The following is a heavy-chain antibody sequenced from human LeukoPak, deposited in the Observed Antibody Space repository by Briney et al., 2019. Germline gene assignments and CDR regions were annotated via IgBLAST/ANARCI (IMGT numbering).Heavy chain of an antibody. Sequence: GGSLRLSCAASGFTFSTSWMNWVRQAPGKGLEWVANIKQDGSETNYVDSVKGRFTISRDNAKNSLYLQMNSLRAEDTAVYYCARPRVPYSWGQGTLVTVSS. CDR3: ARPRVPYS. CDR1: GFTFSTSW. V-gene: IGHV3-7*01. J-gene: IGHJ4*02. CDR2: IKQDGSET.